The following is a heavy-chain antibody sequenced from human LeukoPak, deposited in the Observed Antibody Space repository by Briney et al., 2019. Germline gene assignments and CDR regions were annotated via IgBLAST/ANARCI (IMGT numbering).Heavy chain of an antibody. CDR3: AKDYDFWSGYLYFDY. Sequence: GSLRLSCAASGFTFSSYATSWVRQAPGKGLEWVSAISGSGGSTYYADSVKGRFTISRDNSKNTLYLQMNSLRAEDTAVYYCAKDYDFWSGYLYFDYWGQGTLVTVSS. CDR2: ISGSGGST. V-gene: IGHV3-23*01. J-gene: IGHJ4*02. D-gene: IGHD3-3*01. CDR1: GFTFSSYA.